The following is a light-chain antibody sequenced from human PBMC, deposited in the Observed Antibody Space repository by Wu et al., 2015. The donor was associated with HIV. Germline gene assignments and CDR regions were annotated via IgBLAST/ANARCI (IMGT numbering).Light chain of an antibody. J-gene: IGKJ2*02. V-gene: IGKV1-27*01. CDR3: QRLYDFPLWT. CDR1: QGISNF. Sequence: DIQMTQSPSSLSASVGDRVTITCRASQGISNFLAWYQQKPGKPPKVLIYAASTLQSGVPSRFSGSGSGTDFTLTISSLQPDDIATYYCQRLYDFPLWTFGQGTKLELK. CDR2: AAS.